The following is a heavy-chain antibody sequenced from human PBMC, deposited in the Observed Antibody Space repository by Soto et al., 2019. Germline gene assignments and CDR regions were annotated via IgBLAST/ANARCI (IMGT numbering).Heavy chain of an antibody. CDR1: GASISSGGYY. CDR3: ARVGPYNRSDMMGYYFDY. Sequence: SETLSLTCTVSGASISSGGYYWSWIRQHPGKGLEGIAYIKYNGNTYNNPSLKSRTTILLDTSKNQFSLNLSSVTAADTAVYYCARVGPYNRSDMMGYYFDYWGQGTLVTVSS. CDR2: IKYNGNT. J-gene: IGHJ4*02. D-gene: IGHD1-20*01. V-gene: IGHV4-31*03.